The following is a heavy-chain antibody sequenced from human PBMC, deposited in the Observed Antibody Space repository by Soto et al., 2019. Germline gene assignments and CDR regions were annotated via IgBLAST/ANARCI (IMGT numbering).Heavy chain of an antibody. CDR3: AKDKRNRNPLSHFDF. CDR1: GFTFSIYA. CDR2: MSRTGDNT. Sequence: PGRSLRLSCAASGFTFSIYAMTWVRQSPGKGLEWVSSMSRTGDNTYYADSVKGRFTISRDNSKNTLYLQMNSLRAEDTAIYYCAKDKRNRNPLSHFDFWGPGNLVTVSS. V-gene: IGHV3-23*01. J-gene: IGHJ4*02. D-gene: IGHD3-16*02.